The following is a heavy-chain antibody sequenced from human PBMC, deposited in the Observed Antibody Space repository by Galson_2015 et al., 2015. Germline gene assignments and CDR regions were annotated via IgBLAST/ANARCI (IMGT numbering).Heavy chain of an antibody. D-gene: IGHD1-26*01. J-gene: IGHJ4*02. Sequence: PALVKPTQPLTLTCTFSGFSLSTSGVGVGWIRQPPGKALEWLALIFWDDDKRYSPSLGSRLTITKDTSKNQVVLAMTNMDPMDTATYFCAHRPSPGARFDYWGRGTLVTVSS. V-gene: IGHV2-5*02. CDR3: AHRPSPGARFDY. CDR2: IFWDDDK. CDR1: GFSLSTSGVG.